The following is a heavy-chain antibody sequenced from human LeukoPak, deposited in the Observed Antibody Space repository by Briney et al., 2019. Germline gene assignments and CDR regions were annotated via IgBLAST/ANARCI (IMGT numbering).Heavy chain of an antibody. CDR3: ARRPRGRGLLRYCNGGYCYSPLDS. J-gene: IGHJ4*02. V-gene: IGHV4-39*07. CDR2: IYYSGNN. Sequence: GSLRLSCAASGFTFGSYEIQWVSQPPGEGLGWIGIIYYSGNNYSHPSLKSRVTMSVDTSKNQFSLKLSSVTAADTAFYYCARRPRGRGLLRYCNGGYCYSPLDSWGQGTLVTVSS. CDR1: GFTFGSYEI. D-gene: IGHD2-15*01.